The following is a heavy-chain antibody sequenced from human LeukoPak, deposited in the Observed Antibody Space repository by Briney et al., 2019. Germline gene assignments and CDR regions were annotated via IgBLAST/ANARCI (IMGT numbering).Heavy chain of an antibody. CDR3: ARAAGVSRFDY. J-gene: IGHJ4*02. CDR2: IYYSGST. CDR1: GGSISSGDYY. D-gene: IGHD3-10*01. V-gene: IGHV4-30-4*01. Sequence: PSQTLSLTCIVPGGSISSGDYYWSWIRQPPGKGLEWIGYIYYSGSTYYNPSLKSRVTISVDTSKNQFSLKLSSVTAADTAVYYCARAAGVSRFDYWGQGTLVTVSS.